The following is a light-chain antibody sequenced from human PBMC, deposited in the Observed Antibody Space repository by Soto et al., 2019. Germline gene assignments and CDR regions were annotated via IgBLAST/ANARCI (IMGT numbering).Light chain of an antibody. Sequence: RSSRSLVSSDGNTSLNWFQQRPGQSPRRLIFEVSNRDSGVPSRFSGSGSGTDFTLTISSLQPEDFATYYCLLDFSYFWAFGQGTKVGIK. J-gene: IGKJ1*01. CDR3: LLDFSYFWA. CDR1: RSLVSSDGNTS. V-gene: IGKV2-30*01. CDR2: EVS.